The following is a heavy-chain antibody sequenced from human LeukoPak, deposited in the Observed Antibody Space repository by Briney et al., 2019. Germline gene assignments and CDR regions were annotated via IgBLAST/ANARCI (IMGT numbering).Heavy chain of an antibody. CDR1: GYTFTGFG. CDR2: ISGYNDNT. V-gene: IGHV1-18*01. D-gene: IGHD1-7*01. J-gene: IGHJ4*02. CDR3: ARDGTSTDDY. Sequence: ASVKVSCKASGYTFTGFGINWVRQAPGQGLEWMGWISGYNDNTHYAKKFQGRVTLTTDTPTNTAYMELRRLRSDGTAVYYCARDGTSTDDYWGQGTLVTVSS.